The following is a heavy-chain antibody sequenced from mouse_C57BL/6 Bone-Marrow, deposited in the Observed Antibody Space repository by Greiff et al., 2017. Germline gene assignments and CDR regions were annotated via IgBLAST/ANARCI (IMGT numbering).Heavy chain of an antibody. V-gene: IGHV1-26*01. Sequence: EVQLQQSGPELVKPGASVKISCKASGYTFTDYYMNWVKQSHGKSLEWIGDINPNNGGTSYNQKFKGKATLTVDKSSSTAYMELRSLTSEDSAVYDCAGWFPFAYWGQGTLVTVSA. J-gene: IGHJ3*01. CDR3: AGWFPFAY. CDR2: INPNNGGT. D-gene: IGHD2-3*01. CDR1: GYTFTDYY.